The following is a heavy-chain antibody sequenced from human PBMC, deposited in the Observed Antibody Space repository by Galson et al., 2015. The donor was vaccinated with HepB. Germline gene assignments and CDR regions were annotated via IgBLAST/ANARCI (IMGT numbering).Heavy chain of an antibody. CDR2: INHSGST. CDR3: ARGQGVGANALAF. J-gene: IGHJ3*01. D-gene: IGHD4/OR15-4a*01. Sequence: CVVYGGSFIGYYWSWIRQPPGKGLEWIGEINHSGSTNYNPSLKSRVTIAVDTSKKQLSLKLSSVTAADTAVYYCARGQGVGANALAFWGQGTMVTVSS. CDR1: GGSFIGYY. V-gene: IGHV4-34*01.